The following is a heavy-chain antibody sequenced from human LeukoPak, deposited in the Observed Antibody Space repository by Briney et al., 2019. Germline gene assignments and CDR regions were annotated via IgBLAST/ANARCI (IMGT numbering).Heavy chain of an antibody. CDR2: IIPIFGTA. D-gene: IGHD3-3*01. V-gene: IGHV1-69*05. Sequence: SVTVSCKASGGTFSSYAISWVRQAPGQGLEWMGGIIPIFGTANYAQKFQGRVTITTDESTSTAYMELSSLRSEDTAVYYCARAPRAIFGVAPWYYYYMDVWGKGTTVTVSS. J-gene: IGHJ6*03. CDR1: GGTFSSYA. CDR3: ARAPRAIFGVAPWYYYYMDV.